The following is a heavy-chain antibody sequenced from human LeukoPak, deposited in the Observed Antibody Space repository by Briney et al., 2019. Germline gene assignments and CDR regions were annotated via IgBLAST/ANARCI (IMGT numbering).Heavy chain of an antibody. CDR1: GGSISSYY. Sequence: PSETLSLTCTVSGGSISSYYWSWIRQPPGKGLEWIGEINHSGSTNHNPSLKSRVTISVDTSKNQFSLKLSSVTAADTAVYYCATIHPPDIVVVPAATNDAFDIWGQGTMVTVSS. V-gene: IGHV4-34*01. CDR3: ATIHPPDIVVVPAATNDAFDI. CDR2: INHSGST. J-gene: IGHJ3*02. D-gene: IGHD2-2*01.